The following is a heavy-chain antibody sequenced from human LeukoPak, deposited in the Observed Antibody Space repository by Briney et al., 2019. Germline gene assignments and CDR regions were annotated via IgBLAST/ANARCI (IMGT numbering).Heavy chain of an antibody. V-gene: IGHV1-58*02. Sequence: SVKVSCKGSRFIFTSSAMQWVRQARGQRLEWIGWIVVGSGNTNYAQKFQERVTITRDMSTSTAYMELSSLRSEDTAVYYCARASMIVVVNDAFDIWGQGTMVTVSS. D-gene: IGHD3-22*01. CDR3: ARASMIVVVNDAFDI. CDR2: IVVGSGNT. CDR1: RFIFTSSA. J-gene: IGHJ3*02.